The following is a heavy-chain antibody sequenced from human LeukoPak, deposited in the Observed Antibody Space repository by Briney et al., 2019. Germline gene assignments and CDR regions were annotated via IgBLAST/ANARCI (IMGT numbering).Heavy chain of an antibody. CDR1: GFTFSSYE. D-gene: IGHD1-1*01. J-gene: IGHJ4*02. Sequence: GGSLRLSCAASGFTFSSYEMNWVRQAPGKGLEWVSYISSSGSTIYYADSVKGRFTISRYNAKNTLYLQMNSLRDEDTAVYYCARERKYDSNFDYWGQGTLVTVSS. CDR3: ARERKYDSNFDY. CDR2: ISSSGSTI. V-gene: IGHV3-48*03.